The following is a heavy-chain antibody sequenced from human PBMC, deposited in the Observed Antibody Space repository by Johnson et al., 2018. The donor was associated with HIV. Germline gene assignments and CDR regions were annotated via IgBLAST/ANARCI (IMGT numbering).Heavy chain of an antibody. CDR2: IKSKTDGGTT. V-gene: IGHV3-15*01. CDR3: AKDPGDCSSTSCYAFDI. D-gene: IGHD2-2*01. J-gene: IGHJ3*02. CDR1: GFTFSSYA. Sequence: VHLVESGGGLVQPGGSLRLSCAASGFTFSSYAMTWVRQAPGKGLEWVGRIKSKTDGGTTDYAAPVKGRFTISRDDSKNTLYLQMNSLKTEDTAVYYCAKDPGDCSSTSCYAFDIWGQGTMVTVSS.